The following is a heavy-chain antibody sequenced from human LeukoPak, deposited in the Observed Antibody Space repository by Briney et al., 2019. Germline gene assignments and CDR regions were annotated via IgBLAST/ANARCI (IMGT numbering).Heavy chain of an antibody. CDR3: ARDGWNDDDGFDI. CDR2: IYYSGST. CDR1: GGSLSSSSYY. Sequence: SETLSLTCTVSGGSLSSSSYYWGWIRQPPGKGLEWIGSIYYSGSTYYSPSLKSRVTISADTSKNQFSLKLSPVTAADTAVYYCARDGWNDDDGFDIWGQGTMVTVSS. J-gene: IGHJ3*02. D-gene: IGHD1-1*01. V-gene: IGHV4-39*07.